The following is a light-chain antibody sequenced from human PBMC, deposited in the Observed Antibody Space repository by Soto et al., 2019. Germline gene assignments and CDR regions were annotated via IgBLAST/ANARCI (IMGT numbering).Light chain of an antibody. J-gene: IGLJ1*01. CDR3: SSYTSDGTLV. Sequence: QSALTQPASVSGSPGQSITISCTGTISDIGGYNSVAWYQHHPDKAPKLMIHDVDNRPSGVSNRFSGSKSGNTASLTISGLQPDDEADYYCSSYTSDGTLVFGTGTKVTVL. V-gene: IGLV2-14*03. CDR1: ISDIGGYNS. CDR2: DVD.